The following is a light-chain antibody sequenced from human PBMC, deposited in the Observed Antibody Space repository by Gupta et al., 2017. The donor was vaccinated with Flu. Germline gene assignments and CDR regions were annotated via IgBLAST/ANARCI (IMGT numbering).Light chain of an antibody. V-gene: IGKV3-20*01. CDR1: QSVTSS. CDR3: QHDGASRM. J-gene: IGKJ1*01. Sequence: STGTLSLSPGESATLSCRASQSVTSSLAWYQQKPGQAPRLLISGASSRATGIPDRFSGSGSGTDFTLTISRLEPEDFAVYYCQHDGASRMFGQGTKV. CDR2: GAS.